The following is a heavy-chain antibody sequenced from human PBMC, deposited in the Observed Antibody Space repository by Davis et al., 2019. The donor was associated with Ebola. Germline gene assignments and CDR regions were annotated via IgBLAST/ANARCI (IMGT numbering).Heavy chain of an antibody. Sequence: PGGSLRLSCAASGFIFSSHSMNWVRQAPGKGLEWVSSISSSSSHMYYADSVKGRFTISRDNARKSLYLQMNTLRAEDTAVYFCARDGSVYSTASLDSWGQGTLVTVSS. D-gene: IGHD6-6*01. CDR2: ISSSSSHM. CDR3: ARDGSVYSTASLDS. V-gene: IGHV3-21*04. J-gene: IGHJ5*01. CDR1: GFIFSSHS.